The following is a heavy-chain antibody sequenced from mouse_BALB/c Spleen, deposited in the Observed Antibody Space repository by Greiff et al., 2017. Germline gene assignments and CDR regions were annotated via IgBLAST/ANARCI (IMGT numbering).Heavy chain of an antibody. CDR3: ARAYYRYDAMDY. CDR1: GFDFSRYW. J-gene: IGHJ4*01. V-gene: IGHV4-1*02. D-gene: IGHD2-14*01. CDR2: INPDSSTI. Sequence: EVKLLESGGGLVQPGGSLKLSCAASGFDFSRYWMSWVRQAPGKGLEWIGEINPDSSTINYTPSLKDKFIISRDNAKNTLYLQMSKVRSEDTALYYCARAYYRYDAMDYWGQGTSVTVSS.